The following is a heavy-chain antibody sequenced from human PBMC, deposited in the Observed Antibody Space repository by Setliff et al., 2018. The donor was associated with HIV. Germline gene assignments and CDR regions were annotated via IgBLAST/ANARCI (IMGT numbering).Heavy chain of an antibody. V-gene: IGHV3-21*01. J-gene: IGHJ6*03. CDR2: ISSSSSYI. CDR1: GLTFGSYT. D-gene: IGHD3-10*01. Sequence: GGSLRLSCAASGLTFGSYTMNWGRQAPGKGLEWVSSISSSSSYIYYADSVKGRFTISRDNAKNSLYLQMNSLRAEDTAVYYCARDRAESYYYYYYYMDVWGQGTTVTVSS. CDR3: ARDRAESYYYYYYYMDV.